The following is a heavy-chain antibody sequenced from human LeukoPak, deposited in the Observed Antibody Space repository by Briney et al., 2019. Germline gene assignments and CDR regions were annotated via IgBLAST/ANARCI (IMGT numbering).Heavy chain of an antibody. J-gene: IGHJ4*02. CDR1: GGSISSYY. CDR3: AREGSMTARPFVSIDY. CDR2: IHTSGST. Sequence: PSETLSLTCTVSGGSISSYYWSWIRQPAGKGLQWIGRIHTSGSTDYNPSLGSRVTMSVDTSKNQFSLKLSSVTAADTAVYYCAREGSMTARPFVSIDYWGQGTLVTLSS. V-gene: IGHV4-4*07. D-gene: IGHD6-6*01.